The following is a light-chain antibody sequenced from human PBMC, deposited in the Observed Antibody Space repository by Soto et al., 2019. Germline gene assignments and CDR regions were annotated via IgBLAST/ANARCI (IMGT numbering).Light chain of an antibody. Sequence: SYELTQPPSVSVSPGQTASITCSGDKLGDKYACWYQQKPGQSPVLVIYQGTKRPSGIPERFSGSNSGNTATLTISGTQAMDEADYYCQAWDSSTAGVFGTGTKLTVL. CDR1: KLGDKY. CDR2: QGT. J-gene: IGLJ1*01. CDR3: QAWDSSTAGV. V-gene: IGLV3-1*01.